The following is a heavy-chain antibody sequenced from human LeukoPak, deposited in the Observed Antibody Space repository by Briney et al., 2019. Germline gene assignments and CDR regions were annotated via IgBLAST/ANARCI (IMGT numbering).Heavy chain of an antibody. V-gene: IGHV4-59*01. Sequence: SETLSLTCTVSGGSISSYYWSWIRQPPGKGLEWIGYIYYSGSTNYNPSLKSRVTISVDTSKNQFSLKLCSVTAADTAVYYCARAPTTGEDYWGQGTLVTVSS. J-gene: IGHJ4*02. CDR2: IYYSGST. CDR1: GGSISSYY. D-gene: IGHD4-11*01. CDR3: ARAPTTGEDY.